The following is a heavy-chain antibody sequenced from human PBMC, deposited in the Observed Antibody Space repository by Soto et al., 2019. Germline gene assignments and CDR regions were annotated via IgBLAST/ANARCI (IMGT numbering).Heavy chain of an antibody. CDR1: GFTFSSYE. J-gene: IGHJ4*02. CDR3: ATAYYYDSSGYYQDDY. Sequence: GGSLRLSCAASGFTFSSYEMNWVRQAPGKGLEWVSYISSSGSTIYYADSVKGRFTISRDNAKNSLYLQMNSLRAEDTAVYYCATAYYYDSSGYYQDDYWGQGTLVTVS. D-gene: IGHD3-22*01. V-gene: IGHV3-48*03. CDR2: ISSSGSTI.